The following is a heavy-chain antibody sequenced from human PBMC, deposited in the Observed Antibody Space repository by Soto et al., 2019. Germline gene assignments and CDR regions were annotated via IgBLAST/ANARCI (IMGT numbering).Heavy chain of an antibody. CDR2: INTGSTTL. CDR3: AREQYDGSGADD. V-gene: IGHV3-48*01. Sequence: GGSLRLSCITSGFTFITYNMNWVRQAPGKGLEWISYINTGSTTLYYADSVKGRFTIARDNARNSLYLQMDSLRVEDSAVYYCAREQYDGSGADDWCQGTQVNDSS. D-gene: IGHD3-22*01. J-gene: IGHJ4*02. CDR1: GFTFITYN.